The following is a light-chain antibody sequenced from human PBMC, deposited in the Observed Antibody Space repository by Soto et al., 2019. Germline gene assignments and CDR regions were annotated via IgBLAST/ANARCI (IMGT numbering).Light chain of an antibody. CDR3: QQYGDSPFT. CDR2: GAS. Sequence: EIVLTQSPGTLSLSPGERATLSCRASQSVSSSYLAWYQQKAGQAPRLLIYGASSRATGIPDRLSGSGSGTDFTLTISRLEPEDFAVYYCQQYGDSPFTFGQGTKLEIK. CDR1: QSVSSSY. J-gene: IGKJ2*01. V-gene: IGKV3-20*01.